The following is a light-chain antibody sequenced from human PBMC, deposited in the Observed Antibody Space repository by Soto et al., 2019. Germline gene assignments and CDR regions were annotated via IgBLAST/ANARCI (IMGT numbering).Light chain of an antibody. Sequence: DIQMTQSPSSLSASVGDRVTITCRTSQDISNYLAWYQQKAGKVPKIVIYGASTLQSGVPSRFSGSGSGTDFTLTISSLQPEDVESYYCQKYNSAPYTFGQGTKVDIK. V-gene: IGKV1-27*01. J-gene: IGKJ2*01. CDR2: GAS. CDR1: QDISNY. CDR3: QKYNSAPYT.